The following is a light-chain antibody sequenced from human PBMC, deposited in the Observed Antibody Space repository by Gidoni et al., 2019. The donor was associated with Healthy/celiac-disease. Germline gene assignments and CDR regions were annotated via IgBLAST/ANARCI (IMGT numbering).Light chain of an antibody. CDR1: KSLLNSNRYNY. CDR3: MQALQTPWT. J-gene: IGKJ1*01. V-gene: IGKV2-28*01. Sequence: DIVMTQSPLSLLVTPGEPASTSCRSSKSLLNSNRYNYLEWYLQKPGQSPQLRIYLGSKRAFGVPDRLSGSGSGTDFTLKISRVEAEDVGVYYCMQALQTPWTFGQGTKVEIK. CDR2: LGS.